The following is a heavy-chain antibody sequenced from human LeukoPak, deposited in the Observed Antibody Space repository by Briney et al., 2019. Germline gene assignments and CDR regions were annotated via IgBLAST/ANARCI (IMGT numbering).Heavy chain of an antibody. V-gene: IGHV4-4*07. CDR3: ARDNKYYLDY. Sequence: SETLSLTCPVSGGSISSYYWSWIRQPAGKVLEWVGRIYTSVSTNYNPSLKSRVTMSVDTSKNQFSLKLSSVTAADTAVYYCARDNKYYLDYWGQGTLVTVSS. CDR1: GGSISSYY. CDR2: IYTSVST. J-gene: IGHJ4*02.